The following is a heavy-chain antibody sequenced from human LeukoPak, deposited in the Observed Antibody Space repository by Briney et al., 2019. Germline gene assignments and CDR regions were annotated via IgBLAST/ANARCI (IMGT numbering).Heavy chain of an antibody. Sequence: GGSLRLSCAASGFTFSSYAMSWVRQAPGKGLEWVSAISGSGGRIYYADSVKGRFTISRDKSKNTLYLQMNSLRAEDTAVYYCAKEWGHYDILTGYLNWGQGTLVTVSS. CDR2: ISGSGGRI. CDR3: AKEWGHYDILTGYLN. CDR1: GFTFSSYA. V-gene: IGHV3-23*01. J-gene: IGHJ4*02. D-gene: IGHD3-9*01.